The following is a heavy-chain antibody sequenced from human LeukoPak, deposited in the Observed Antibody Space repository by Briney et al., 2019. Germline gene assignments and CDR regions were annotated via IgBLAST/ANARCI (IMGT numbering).Heavy chain of an antibody. Sequence: ASVKVSCKASGYTFTGYYMHWVRQAPGQGLEWMGWVNPNSGGTNYAQKFQGRVTVTRDTSISTAYMGLSRLRSDHTAVYYCVVPVGARLYYFDYWGQGTLVTVSS. CDR2: VNPNSGGT. J-gene: IGHJ4*02. CDR3: VVPVGARLYYFDY. D-gene: IGHD1-26*01. CDR1: GYTFTGYY. V-gene: IGHV1-2*02.